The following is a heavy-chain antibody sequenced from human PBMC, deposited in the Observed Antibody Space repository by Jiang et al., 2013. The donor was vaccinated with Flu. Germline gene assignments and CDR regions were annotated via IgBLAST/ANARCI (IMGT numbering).Heavy chain of an antibody. J-gene: IGHJ6*02. CDR2: SIIWEH. V-gene: IGHV4-39*01. D-gene: IGHD3-10*01. CDR1: GSISSSSYY. CDR3: ARQALLWFGGYGMDV. Sequence: GSISSSSYYWGWIRQPPGKGLEWIGVSIIWEHLLQPSLKSRVTISVDTSKNQFSLKLSSVTAADTAVYYCARQALLWFGGYGMDVWGQGTTVTVSS.